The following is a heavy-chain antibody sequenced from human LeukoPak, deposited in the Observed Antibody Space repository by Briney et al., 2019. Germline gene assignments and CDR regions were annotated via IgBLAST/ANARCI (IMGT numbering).Heavy chain of an antibody. Sequence: GGSLKLSCAASGFTFSGSAMHWVRQASGKGREWVGRIRSKANSYATAYAASVKGRFTISRDDSKNTAYLQMNSLKTEDTAVYYCCSPGGVTVAGSGDYYYYMDVWGKGTTVTVSS. D-gene: IGHD6-19*01. CDR3: CSPGGVTVAGSGDYYYYMDV. V-gene: IGHV3-73*01. CDR1: GFTFSGSA. CDR2: IRSKANSYAT. J-gene: IGHJ6*03.